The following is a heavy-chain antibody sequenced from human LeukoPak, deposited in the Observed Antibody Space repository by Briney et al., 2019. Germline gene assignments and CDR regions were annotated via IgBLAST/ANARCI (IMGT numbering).Heavy chain of an antibody. J-gene: IGHJ4*02. D-gene: IGHD4-17*01. CDR1: GGSISPHY. CDR2: VYYNGLT. CDR3: TRERSTVTFDY. Sequence: SETLSLTCTVSGGSISPHYWTWIRQTPGKGLEWIGYVYYNGLTSYNASLWSRLILSVDTARNQVSLKLTSVTAADTAVYYCTRERSTVTFDYWGQGTLVTVSS. V-gene: IGHV4-59*11.